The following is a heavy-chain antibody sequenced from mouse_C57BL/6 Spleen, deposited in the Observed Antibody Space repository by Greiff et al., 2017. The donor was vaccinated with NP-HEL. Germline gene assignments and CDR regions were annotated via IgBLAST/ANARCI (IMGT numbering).Heavy chain of an antibody. D-gene: IGHD2-5*01. V-gene: IGHV14-2*01. CDR1: GFNIKDYY. CDR2: IDPEDGET. Sequence: VQLKESGAELVKPGASVKLSCTASGFNIKDYYMHWVKQRTEQGLEWIGRIDPEDGETKSAPKFQGKATITADTPSNTAYLQLSSLTAEDTAVYDRAGVESNSRFEVWGTGTTVTVSS. J-gene: IGHJ1*03. CDR3: AGVESNSRFEV.